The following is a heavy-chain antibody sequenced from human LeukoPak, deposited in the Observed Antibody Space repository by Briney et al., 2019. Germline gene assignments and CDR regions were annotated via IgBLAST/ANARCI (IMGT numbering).Heavy chain of an antibody. Sequence: GGPLRLPCEGSGFPFIIFGMAWFRQAPGKGLEWVANMKEDGGEINYVDSVKGRFTISRDNAKNSLDLQMNSLRVDDTAVYYCVRDRGYSTFDYWGQGTLVIVSS. CDR1: GFPFIIFG. CDR2: MKEDGGEI. D-gene: IGHD4-23*01. J-gene: IGHJ4*02. V-gene: IGHV3-7*01. CDR3: VRDRGYSTFDY.